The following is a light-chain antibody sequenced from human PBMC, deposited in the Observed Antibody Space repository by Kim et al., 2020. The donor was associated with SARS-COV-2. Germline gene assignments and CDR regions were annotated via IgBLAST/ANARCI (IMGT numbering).Light chain of an antibody. CDR2: YDT. V-gene: IGLV3-21*04. J-gene: IGLJ3*02. Sequence: PGKTARITCGGNNIGSKSVHRYQQKPGQAPVLVIYYDTDRPSGIPERFSGSNSGNTATLTVSRVEAGDEADYYCQVWDSSTDHRVFGGGTKVTVL. CDR3: QVWDSSTDHRV. CDR1: NIGSKS.